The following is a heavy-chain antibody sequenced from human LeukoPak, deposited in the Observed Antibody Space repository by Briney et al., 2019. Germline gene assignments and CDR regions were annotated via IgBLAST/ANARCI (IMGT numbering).Heavy chain of an antibody. V-gene: IGHV3-23*01. CDR2: ISGSGGST. CDR1: GFTFSSYA. CDR3: AKPLSPPDYNSTGYYFTSAFFDS. D-gene: IGHD3-22*01. Sequence: GGSLRLSCAASGFTFSSYAMSWVRQAPGKGLEWVSAISGSGGSTYYADSVKGRFTISRDNSKTTLYLLLNSLRAEDTAIYYCAKPLSPPDYNSTGYYFTSAFFDSWGQGTLVTVSS. J-gene: IGHJ4*02.